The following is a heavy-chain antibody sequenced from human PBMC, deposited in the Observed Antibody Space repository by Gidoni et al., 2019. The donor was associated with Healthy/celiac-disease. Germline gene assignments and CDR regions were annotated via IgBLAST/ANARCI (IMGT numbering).Heavy chain of an antibody. CDR2: ISYDGSKK. V-gene: IGHV3-30*18. CDR1: GFTFSSYG. CDR3: AKDYRGRIAAAGTVDY. D-gene: IGHD6-13*01. J-gene: IGHJ4*02. Sequence: QVQLVESGGGVVQPGRSLRLSCSASGFTFSSYGMHWVRQALGKGLEWVAVISYDGSKKYYADSVKGRFTISRENSENTLYLQMNSLRAEDTAVYYCAKDYRGRIAAAGTVDYWGQGTLVTVSS.